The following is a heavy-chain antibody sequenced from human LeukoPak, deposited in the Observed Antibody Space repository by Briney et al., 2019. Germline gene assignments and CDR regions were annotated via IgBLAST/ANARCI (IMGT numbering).Heavy chain of an antibody. CDR3: ARLARAGEYSSSSYYYYYYMDV. J-gene: IGHJ6*03. CDR2: IYTSGST. CDR1: GGSISSYY. V-gene: IGHV4-4*07. D-gene: IGHD6-6*01. Sequence: SETLSLICTVSGGSISSYYWSWIRQPAGKGLEWIGRIYTSGSTNYNPSLKSRVTMSVDTSKNQFSLKLSSVTAADTAVYYCARLARAGEYSSSSYYYYYYMDVWGKGTTVTVSS.